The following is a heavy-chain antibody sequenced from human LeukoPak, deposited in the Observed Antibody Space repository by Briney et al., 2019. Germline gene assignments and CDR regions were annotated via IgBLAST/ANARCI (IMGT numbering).Heavy chain of an antibody. CDR2: ISYDGSNK. CDR1: GGSINNYY. CDR3: ARGRFNTYYFDY. J-gene: IGHJ4*02. Sequence: LSLTCSVSGGSINNYYGTWIRQAPGKGLEWVAVISYDGSNKYYADSVKGRFTISRDNSKNTLYLQMNSLRAEDTAVYYCARGRFNTYYFDYWGQGTLVTVSS. D-gene: IGHD3-10*01. V-gene: IGHV3-30*03.